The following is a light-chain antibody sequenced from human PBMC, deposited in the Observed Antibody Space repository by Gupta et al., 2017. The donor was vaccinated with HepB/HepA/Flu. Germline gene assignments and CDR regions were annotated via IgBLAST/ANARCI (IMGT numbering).Light chain of an antibody. Sequence: DIKMTHSPSTLSASIGDRVTITCRASQSISTWLAWYQQKQGRAPKLLIYTASSLEGGVPSRFSGSGSGTEFTLTISSRQPDDSATYYCQQQKSASILTFGQGTKVEIK. CDR1: QSISTW. V-gene: IGKV1-5*03. J-gene: IGKJ1*01. CDR2: TAS. CDR3: QQQKSASILT.